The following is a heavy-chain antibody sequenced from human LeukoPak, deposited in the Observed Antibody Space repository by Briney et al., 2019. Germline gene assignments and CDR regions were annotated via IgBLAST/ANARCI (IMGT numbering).Heavy chain of an antibody. CDR1: GGSIFNGDYY. CDR2: IYYNGIT. J-gene: IGHJ5*02. CDR3: ARGDYNDGAGYLDH. V-gene: IGHV4-30-4*01. D-gene: IGHD3-22*01. Sequence: SETLSLTCTVTGGSIFNGDYYWNWIRQPPGKGLEWIGYIYYNGITYYNPSLESRVTISVDTSKNQFSLKLSSVTAADTAVYYCARGDYNDGAGYLDHWGQGTLVPVSS.